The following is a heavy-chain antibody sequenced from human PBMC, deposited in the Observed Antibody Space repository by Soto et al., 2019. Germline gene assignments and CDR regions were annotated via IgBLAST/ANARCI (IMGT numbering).Heavy chain of an antibody. V-gene: IGHV4-34*01. D-gene: IGHD3-10*01. CDR1: GGSFSGYY. J-gene: IGHJ6*03. CDR3: ASLNYGSGSPHYYYYYMDV. Sequence: SETLSLTCAVYGGSFSGYYWSWIRQPPGKGLEWIGEINHSGSTNYNPSLKSRVTISVDTSKNQFSLKLSSVTAADTAVYYCASLNYGSGSPHYYYYYMDVWGKGTTVTVSS. CDR2: INHSGST.